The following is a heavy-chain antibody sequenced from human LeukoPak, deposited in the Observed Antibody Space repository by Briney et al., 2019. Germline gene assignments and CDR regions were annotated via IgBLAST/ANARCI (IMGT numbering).Heavy chain of an antibody. CDR3: AREYNGGPKQTGAFDI. D-gene: IGHD2-8*01. CDR2: IKQDGSEK. CDR1: GFTFSSYW. V-gene: IGHV3-7*03. J-gene: IGHJ3*02. Sequence: GGSLRLSCAASGFTFSSYWMSWVRQAPGKGLEWVANIKQDGSEKYYVDSVKGRFTISRDNAKNSLYLQMNSLRAEDTAVYYCAREYNGGPKQTGAFDIWGQGTMVTVSS.